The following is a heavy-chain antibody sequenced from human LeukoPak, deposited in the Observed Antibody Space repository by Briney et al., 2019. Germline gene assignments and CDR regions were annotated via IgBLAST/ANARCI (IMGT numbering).Heavy chain of an antibody. V-gene: IGHV4-39*07. CDR3: ARRRAEYYFDY. CDR1: VGSITTTTYY. J-gene: IGHJ4*02. D-gene: IGHD3-10*01. CDR2: VYYGGST. Sequence: SETLSLTCAVSVGSITTTTYYWGWIRQPPGKGLEWIGSVYYGGSTYYSPSLKSRLTISLDTSKHQFSLKLSSVSAADTAVYYCARRRAEYYFDYWGQGTLITVSS.